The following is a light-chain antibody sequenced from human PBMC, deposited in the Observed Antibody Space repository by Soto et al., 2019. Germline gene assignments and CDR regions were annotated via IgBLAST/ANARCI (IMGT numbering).Light chain of an antibody. Sequence: QAVVTQEPSLTVSPGGTVTLTCASSTGAVTSAYYPNWFQQKPGQAPRALIYSTDSKHSWTPARFSGSLLGGKAALTLSGVQPEDEADYYCMIYYGAAVVFGGGTKVTVL. CDR1: TGAVTSAYY. V-gene: IGLV7-43*01. CDR2: STD. J-gene: IGLJ2*01. CDR3: MIYYGAAVV.